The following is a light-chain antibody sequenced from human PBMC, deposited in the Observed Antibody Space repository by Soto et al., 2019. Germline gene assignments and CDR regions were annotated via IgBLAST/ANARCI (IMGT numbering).Light chain of an antibody. V-gene: IGKV3-15*01. CDR1: QSVGSY. CDR3: QQYSKWPPVT. CDR2: GAS. J-gene: IGKJ4*01. Sequence: EIVMTQSPATLSVSPGERAALSCRASQSVGSYLAWYQQKPGQAPRLLIYGASSRATDIPARFSGSGSGTEFTLTINSLQSEDVAVYYCQQYSKWPPVTFGGGTKVDIK.